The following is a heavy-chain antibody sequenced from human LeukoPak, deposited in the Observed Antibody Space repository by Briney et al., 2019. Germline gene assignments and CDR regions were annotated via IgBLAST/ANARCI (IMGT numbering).Heavy chain of an antibody. Sequence: GGSLRLSCAASGFTFSSYGMHWVRQAPDKGLEWVAVIWYDGNNKYYADSVKGRFTISRDNSKNTLYLQMNSLRAEDTAVYYCAKDWGYTTMVSYYFDYWGQGALVTVSS. CDR3: AKDWGYTTMVSYYFDY. V-gene: IGHV3-33*06. CDR1: GFTFSSYG. D-gene: IGHD5-18*01. J-gene: IGHJ4*02. CDR2: IWYDGNNK.